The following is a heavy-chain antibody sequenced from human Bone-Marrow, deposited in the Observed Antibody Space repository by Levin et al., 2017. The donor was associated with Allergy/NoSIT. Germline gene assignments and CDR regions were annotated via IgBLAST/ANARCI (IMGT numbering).Heavy chain of an antibody. CDR2: IYYSGST. CDR3: ARTNLSSGWYQH. J-gene: IGHJ1*01. D-gene: IGHD6-19*01. CDR1: GGSISSSSYY. V-gene: IGHV4-39*01. Sequence: SETLSLTCTVSGGSISSSSYYWGWIRQPPGKGLEWIGSIYYSGSTYYNPSLKSRVTISVDTSKNQFSLKLSSVTAADTAVYYCARTNLSSGWYQHWGQGTLVTVSS.